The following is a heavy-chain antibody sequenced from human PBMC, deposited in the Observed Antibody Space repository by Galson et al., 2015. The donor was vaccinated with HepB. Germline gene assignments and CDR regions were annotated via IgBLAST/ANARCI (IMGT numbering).Heavy chain of an antibody. CDR3: TTVGRYCSGGSCYPIDY. J-gene: IGHJ4*02. D-gene: IGHD2-15*01. CDR1: GFTFSSYS. Sequence: SLRLSCAASGFTFSSYSMNWVRQAPGKGLEWVSSISSSSSYIYYADSVKGRFTISRDNAKNSLYLQMNSLRAEDTAVYYCTTVGRYCSGGSCYPIDYWGQGTLVTVSS. CDR2: ISSSSSYI. V-gene: IGHV3-21*01.